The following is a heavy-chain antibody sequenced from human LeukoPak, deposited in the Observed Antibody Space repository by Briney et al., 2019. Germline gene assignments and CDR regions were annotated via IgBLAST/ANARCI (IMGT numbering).Heavy chain of an antibody. V-gene: IGHV3-30*03. J-gene: IGHJ5*02. D-gene: IGHD6-19*01. CDR1: GFIFSDAW. CDR2: ISYDGSNK. CDR3: ARDVRAVAGGNWFDP. Sequence: GGSLRLSCEASGFIFSDAWMSWVRQAPGKGLEWVAVISYDGSNKYYADSVKGRFTISRDNSKNTLYLQMNSLRSEDTAVYYCARDVRAVAGGNWFDPWGQGTLVTVSS.